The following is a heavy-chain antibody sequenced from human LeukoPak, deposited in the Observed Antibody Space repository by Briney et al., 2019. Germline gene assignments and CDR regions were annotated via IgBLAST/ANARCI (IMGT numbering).Heavy chain of an antibody. D-gene: IGHD5-24*01. V-gene: IGHV1-69*05. CDR3: ARWRRDGYNIDYYFDY. CDR2: IIPIFGTA. CDR1: GGTFTSYA. Sequence: ASVKVSCKASGGTFTSYAISWVRQAHGPGLEWMGGIIPIFGTANYAQKFQGRVTITTDESTSTAYMELSSLRSEDTAVYYCARWRRDGYNIDYYFDYWGQGTLVTVSS. J-gene: IGHJ4*02.